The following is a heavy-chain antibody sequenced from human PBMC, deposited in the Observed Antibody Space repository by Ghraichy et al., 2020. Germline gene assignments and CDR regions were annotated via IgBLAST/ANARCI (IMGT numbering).Heavy chain of an antibody. D-gene: IGHD3-16*02. Sequence: SETLSLTCTVSGGSFSIYYWSWIRQPAGKGLEWIGRIYSSGSTNYNPSLKSRVTMSVDTSKNQFSLKLRSMTAADTAVYYCARSQLSVVGGVIHYDMDVWGRGTTVTVSS. V-gene: IGHV4-4*07. J-gene: IGHJ6*02. CDR1: GGSFSIYY. CDR2: IYSSGST. CDR3: ARSQLSVVGGVIHYDMDV.